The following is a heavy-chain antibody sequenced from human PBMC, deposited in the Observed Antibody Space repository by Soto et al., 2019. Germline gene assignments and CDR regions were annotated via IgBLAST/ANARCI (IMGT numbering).Heavy chain of an antibody. Sequence: PSETLSLTCTVSGGSISSGGYYWSWIRQHPGKGLEWIGYIYYSGSTYYNPSLKSRVTISVDTSKNQFSLKLSSVTAADTAVYYCASQRGYSYAVWFDPWGQGTLVTVSS. CDR2: IYYSGST. J-gene: IGHJ5*02. V-gene: IGHV4-31*03. CDR1: GGSISSGGYY. D-gene: IGHD5-18*01. CDR3: ASQRGYSYAVWFDP.